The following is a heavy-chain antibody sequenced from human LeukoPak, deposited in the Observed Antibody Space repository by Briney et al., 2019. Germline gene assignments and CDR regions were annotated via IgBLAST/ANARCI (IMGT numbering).Heavy chain of an antibody. J-gene: IGHJ6*03. CDR2: IYDSGST. V-gene: IGHV4-59*12. CDR1: GGSISIYY. D-gene: IGHD3-10*01. Sequence: SETLSLTCTVSGGSISIYYWSWIRQPPGKGLEWIGYIYDSGSTNYNPSLKSRVTISVDTSKNQFSLRLTSVTAADTAVYYCARRFGRKFGERFYYYHYMDVWGEGTTVTISS. CDR3: ARRFGRKFGERFYYYHYMDV.